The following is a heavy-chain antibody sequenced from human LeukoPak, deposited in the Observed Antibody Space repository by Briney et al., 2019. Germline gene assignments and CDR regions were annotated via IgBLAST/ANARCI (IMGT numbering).Heavy chain of an antibody. V-gene: IGHV3-53*01. Sequence: GGSLRLSCAASGFTVSSNYMSWVRQAPGKGLEWASVIYSGGSTYYADSVKGRFTISRDNSKSTLYIQMNSLRAEDTAVYYCARLREIPVFGVVTKSTSYFDYWGQGTLVTVSS. CDR1: GFTVSSNY. J-gene: IGHJ4*02. D-gene: IGHD3-3*01. CDR2: IYSGGST. CDR3: ARLREIPVFGVVTKSTSYFDY.